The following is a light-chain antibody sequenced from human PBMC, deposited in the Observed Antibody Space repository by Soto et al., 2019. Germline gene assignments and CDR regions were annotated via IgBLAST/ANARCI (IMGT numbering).Light chain of an antibody. J-gene: IGKJ1*01. CDR1: QSVSSN. Sequence: EIVMTQSPATLSVSPGERATLSCRASQSVSSNLAWYQQKPGQAPRLLIYGASTRATGIPARFSGSGSGTEFTLTISSLQSEDFAVYYCQQSNNWPPTFGQVTKV. CDR2: GAS. CDR3: QQSNNWPPT. V-gene: IGKV3-15*01.